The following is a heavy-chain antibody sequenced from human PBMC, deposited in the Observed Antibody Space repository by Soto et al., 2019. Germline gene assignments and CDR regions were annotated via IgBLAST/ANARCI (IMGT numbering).Heavy chain of an antibody. Sequence: SETLSLTCTLSGGSISGYYWSWIRQPPGKGLEWIGYVYYSGSTKYNPSLESRVTISVDMSNNQFSLMLTSVTAADTAVYYCAKNRRTDAEGYRLDFWGQGTLVTVSS. V-gene: IGHV4-59*01. CDR3: AKNRRTDAEGYRLDF. CDR1: GGSISGYY. CDR2: VYYSGST. D-gene: IGHD5-12*01. J-gene: IGHJ4*02.